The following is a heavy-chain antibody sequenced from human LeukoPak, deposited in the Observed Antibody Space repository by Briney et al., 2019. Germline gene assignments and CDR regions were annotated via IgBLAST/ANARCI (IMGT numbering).Heavy chain of an antibody. J-gene: IGHJ3*02. D-gene: IGHD3-22*01. CDR1: GGSISSYY. Sequence: PSETLSLTCTVSGGSISSYYWSWIRQPPGKGLEWIGYIYYSGSTNYNPSLKSRVTISVDTSKNQFSLKLSSVTAADTAVYYCARDRDYYDSSGYYDAFDIWGQGTMDTVSS. V-gene: IGHV4-59*01. CDR2: IYYSGST. CDR3: ARDRDYYDSSGYYDAFDI.